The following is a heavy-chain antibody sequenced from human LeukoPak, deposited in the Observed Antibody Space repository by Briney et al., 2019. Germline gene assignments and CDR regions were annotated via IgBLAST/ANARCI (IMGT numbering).Heavy chain of an antibody. CDR2: IRYDGNNK. D-gene: IGHD1-14*01. CDR3: VKDNPLDY. Sequence: GGTLRLSCGASGFTFSNYGMLWVRQAPGKGLEWVAFIRYDGNNKLYADSMKGRFTISRDNSKNTLYLHINSLRAEDTAVYYCVKDNPLDYWGQGTLVIVSS. J-gene: IGHJ4*02. CDR1: GFTFSNYG. V-gene: IGHV3-30*02.